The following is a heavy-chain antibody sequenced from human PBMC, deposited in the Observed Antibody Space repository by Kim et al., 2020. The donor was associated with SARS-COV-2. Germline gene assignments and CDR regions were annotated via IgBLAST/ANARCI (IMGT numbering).Heavy chain of an antibody. CDR2: ISSSSSYI. D-gene: IGHD5-12*01. Sequence: GGSLRLSCAASGFTFSSYSMNWVRQAPGKGLEWVSSISSSSSYIYYADSVKGRFTISRDNAKNSLYLQMNSLRAEDTAVYYCARARYSGYDFDYWGQGTLLTVPS. CDR3: ARARYSGYDFDY. J-gene: IGHJ4*02. CDR1: GFTFSSYS. V-gene: IGHV3-21*01.